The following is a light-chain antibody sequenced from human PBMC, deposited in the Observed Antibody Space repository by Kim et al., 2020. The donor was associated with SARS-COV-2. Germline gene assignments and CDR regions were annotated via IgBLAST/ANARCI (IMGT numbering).Light chain of an antibody. CDR2: AAS. J-gene: IGKJ1*01. Sequence: ASTGDGVTSPCRASQGISSYLAWYQQRPGNAPKLLIYAASTLQSGVPSRVSGSGSGTDFTLTISCLQSEDFATYYCQQYYSYPQTFGQRTKVDIK. V-gene: IGKV1-8*01. CDR3: QQYYSYPQT. CDR1: QGISSY.